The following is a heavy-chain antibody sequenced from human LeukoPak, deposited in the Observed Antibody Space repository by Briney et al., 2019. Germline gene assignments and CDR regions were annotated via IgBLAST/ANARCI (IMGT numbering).Heavy chain of an antibody. CDR1: GGTFSSYA. Sequence: ASVKVSCKASGGTFSSYAISWVRQAPGQGLEWMGGIIPIFGTANYAQKFQGRVTITADESTSTAYMELSSLRSEDTAVYYCATLTYGDYGVDYWGQGTLVTVSS. D-gene: IGHD4-17*01. V-gene: IGHV1-69*13. J-gene: IGHJ4*02. CDR3: ATLTYGDYGVDY. CDR2: IIPIFGTA.